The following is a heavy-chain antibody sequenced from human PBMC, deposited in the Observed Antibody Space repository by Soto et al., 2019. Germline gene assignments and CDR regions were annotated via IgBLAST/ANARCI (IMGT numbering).Heavy chain of an antibody. CDR1: GFTFSNAW. J-gene: IGHJ6*02. D-gene: IGHD6-19*01. Sequence: GGSLRLSCVASGFTFSNAWMNWVRQAPGKGLEWVGRIKSKTDGGTTDYAAPVKGRFTISRDDSKNTLYLQMNSLKTEDTAVYYCTTEGFRIAVAGRGPYYYYYGMDVWGQGTTVTVSS. CDR2: IKSKTDGGTT. V-gene: IGHV3-15*07. CDR3: TTEGFRIAVAGRGPYYYYYGMDV.